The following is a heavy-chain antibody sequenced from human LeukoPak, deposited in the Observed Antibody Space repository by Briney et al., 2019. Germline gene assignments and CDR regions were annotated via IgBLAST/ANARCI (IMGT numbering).Heavy chain of an antibody. CDR1: GGTFSSYA. CDR3: ARGELYCTTTNCSFDV. J-gene: IGHJ3*01. Sequence: SVKVSCKASGGTFSSYAISWVRQAPGQGLEWMGGIIPIFGTANYAQKFQGRVTITTDESTSTAYMELSSLRSEDTAVYYCARGELYCTTTNCSFDVWGQGTMVSVSS. D-gene: IGHD2-2*01. V-gene: IGHV1-69*05. CDR2: IIPIFGTA.